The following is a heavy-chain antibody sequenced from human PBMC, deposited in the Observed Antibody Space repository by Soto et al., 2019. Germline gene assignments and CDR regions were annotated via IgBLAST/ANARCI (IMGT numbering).Heavy chain of an antibody. CDR3: AKGGQSYDY. D-gene: IGHD3-10*01. CDR1: GVTLRIYA. CDR2: ISASVGST. J-gene: IGHJ4*02. Sequence: GSLRLSCAVSGVTLRIYAMSWVRQAPGKGLEWVSAISASVGSTYYTDSVKGRFTISRDNSKNTLYLQMNSLRAEDTAVYYCAKGGQSYDYWGQGTLVTVSS. V-gene: IGHV3-23*01.